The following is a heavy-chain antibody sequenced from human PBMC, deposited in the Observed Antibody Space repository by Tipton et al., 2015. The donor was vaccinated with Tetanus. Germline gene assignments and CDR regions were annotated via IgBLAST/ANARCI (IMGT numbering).Heavy chain of an antibody. V-gene: IGHV4-31*03. CDR1: GDSLSNGDYY. CDR2: IYYRGSI. Sequence: TLSLTCTVSGDSLSNGDYYWSWIRHHPRKGLEWIGYIYYRGSIHYNPSLQSRVFISLDTSANQFSLKLNSVTAADTAVYYCARGGNEYGDPPDYWGRGTLVTVSS. CDR3: ARGGNEYGDPPDY. J-gene: IGHJ4*02. D-gene: IGHD4-17*01.